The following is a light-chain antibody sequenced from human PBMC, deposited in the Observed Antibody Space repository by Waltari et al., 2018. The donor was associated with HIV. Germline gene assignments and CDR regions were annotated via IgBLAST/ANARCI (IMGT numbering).Light chain of an antibody. CDR3: QSTDHDGTWV. J-gene: IGLJ3*02. Sequence: SYKLTQTPSVSVSPGQTARINCSRGALPKKFSSWYRQKPGQAPVLLKYKDIERPSGIPERSSGSRSGTGVTLTISGVQAEDEADYYCQSTDHDGTWVFGGGTKLTVL. CDR1: ALPKKF. V-gene: IGLV3-25*03. CDR2: KDI.